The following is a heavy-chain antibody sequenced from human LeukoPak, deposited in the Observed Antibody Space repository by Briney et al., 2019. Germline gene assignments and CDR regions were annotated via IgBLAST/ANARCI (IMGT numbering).Heavy chain of an antibody. V-gene: IGHV3-7*01. D-gene: IGHD6-19*01. Sequence: PGGSLRLSCIASGFTFSSYWMSWVRQAPGKGLEWVANIKRDGSDKYYVGSVEGRFTISRDNAKNSLYLQMSSLRAEDTAIYYCARALYNRGWYPDYFDSWGQGTLVTVSS. CDR3: ARALYNRGWYPDYFDS. CDR2: IKRDGSDK. J-gene: IGHJ4*02. CDR1: GFTFSSYW.